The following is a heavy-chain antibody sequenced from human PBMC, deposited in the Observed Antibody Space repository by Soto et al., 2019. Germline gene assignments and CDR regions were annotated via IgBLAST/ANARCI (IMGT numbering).Heavy chain of an antibody. D-gene: IGHD2-15*01. CDR3: ASVCIAAARHYGMDV. V-gene: IGHV1-18*04. CDR2: IRAYTGNR. Sequence: GASVKVACKASGYTLTSYGISRGLQAPVQGRAWLGWIRAYTGNRNYAQTLQGRVTMTTDTSTSTAYVELRSLRSADTAAYYCASVCIAAARHYGMDVCRQGSTVTVSS. J-gene: IGHJ6*02. CDR1: GYTLTSYG.